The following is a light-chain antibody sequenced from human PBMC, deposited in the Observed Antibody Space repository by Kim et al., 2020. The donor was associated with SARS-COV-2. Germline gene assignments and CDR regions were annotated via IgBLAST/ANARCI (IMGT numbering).Light chain of an antibody. J-gene: IGKJ4*01. Sequence: SPGERATLSARASQSVNSNYLAGYQRKPGQAPRLLIYGASNRATGIPDRFSGSGSGTDCTLSINRLEPEDFAVYDCQQYGTSPETFGGGTKVDIK. CDR1: QSVNSNY. V-gene: IGKV3-20*01. CDR2: GAS. CDR3: QQYGTSPET.